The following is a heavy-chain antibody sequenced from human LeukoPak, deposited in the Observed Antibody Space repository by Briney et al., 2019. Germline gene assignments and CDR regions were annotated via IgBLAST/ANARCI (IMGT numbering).Heavy chain of an antibody. CDR3: ARTPYFYDSSGYSH. J-gene: IGHJ4*02. CDR2: VYTSGST. D-gene: IGHD3-22*01. Sequence: KPSETLSLSCTVSGGSISNYYWSWIRQSAGKGLEWIGRVYTSGSTYYNPSLKSRVTMSGDTSKNQLSLKLSSVTAADTAVYYCARTPYFYDSSGYSHWGQETLVTVSS. CDR1: GGSISNYY. V-gene: IGHV4-4*07.